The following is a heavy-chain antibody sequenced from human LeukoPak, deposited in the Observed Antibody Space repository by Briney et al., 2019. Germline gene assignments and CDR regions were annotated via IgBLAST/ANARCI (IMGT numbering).Heavy chain of an antibody. CDR3: ARDSGDDVNDY. CDR1: GFTFSDHY. D-gene: IGHD2-21*02. CDR2: SANKAKSYTT. Sequence: PGGSLRLSCAASGFTFSDHYMDWVRQAPGKGLEWVGRSANKAKSYTTEYAAAVKGRYTISRDDSKNLLYLQMTSLKTEDAAVYYCARDSGDDVNDYWGQGTLVTVSS. J-gene: IGHJ4*02. V-gene: IGHV3-72*01.